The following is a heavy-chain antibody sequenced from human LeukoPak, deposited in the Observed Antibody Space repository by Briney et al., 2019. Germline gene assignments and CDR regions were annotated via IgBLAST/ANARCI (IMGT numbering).Heavy chain of an antibody. V-gene: IGHV4-31*03. J-gene: IGHJ6*03. CDR2: IYYSGST. CDR3: ARGSIYSSDYYYMDV. Sequence: SQTLSLTCTVSGGSISSGGYYWSWIRQHPGKGLEWIGYIYYSGSTYYNPSLKSRVTISVDTSKNQFSLKLSSVTAADTAVYYCARGSIYSSDYYYMDVWGKGTTVTVSS. D-gene: IGHD2-15*01. CDR1: GGSISSGGYY.